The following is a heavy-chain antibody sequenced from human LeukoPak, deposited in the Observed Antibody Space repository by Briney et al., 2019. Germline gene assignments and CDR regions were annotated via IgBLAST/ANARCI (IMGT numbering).Heavy chain of an antibody. D-gene: IGHD3-10*01. V-gene: IGHV1-3*01. CDR2: INAGNGNT. Sequence: ASVKVSCKAFGYTFTSYAMHWVRQAPGQRLEWMGWINAGNGNTKYSQKFQGRVTITRDTSASTAYMELSSLRSEDTAVYYCARDETGRGWGAFDIWGQGTMVTVSS. CDR1: GYTFTSYA. J-gene: IGHJ3*02. CDR3: ARDETGRGWGAFDI.